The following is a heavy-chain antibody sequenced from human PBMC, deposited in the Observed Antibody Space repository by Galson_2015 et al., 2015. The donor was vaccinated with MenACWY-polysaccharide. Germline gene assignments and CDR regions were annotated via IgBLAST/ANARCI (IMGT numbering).Heavy chain of an antibody. CDR2: IKEDGSEK. Sequence: SLRLSCAASGFTFTSYAMSWVRQAPGKGLEWVADIKEDGSEKYYVDSVKGRFTISRDNAKKPLYLQMNSLRAEDTAIYYCATNRGYDTFDHWGQGALVIVSS. D-gene: IGHD2-2*01. V-gene: IGHV3-7*03. CDR1: GFTFTSYA. J-gene: IGHJ4*02. CDR3: ATNRGYDTFDH.